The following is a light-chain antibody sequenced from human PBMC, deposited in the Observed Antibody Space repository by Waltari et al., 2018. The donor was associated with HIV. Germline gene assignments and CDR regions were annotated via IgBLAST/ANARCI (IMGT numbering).Light chain of an antibody. V-gene: IGKV1-39*01. Sequence: DIQMTQSPSSLSASVGARVTITCLASQSISSDLNWSHQKPGKAPKLLIYAASRLQSGVPSRFSGSGSGTDFTLTISSLQPEDFATYYCQQSYSTPLITFGQGTRLEIK. CDR2: AAS. CDR3: QQSYSTPLIT. CDR1: QSISSD. J-gene: IGKJ5*01.